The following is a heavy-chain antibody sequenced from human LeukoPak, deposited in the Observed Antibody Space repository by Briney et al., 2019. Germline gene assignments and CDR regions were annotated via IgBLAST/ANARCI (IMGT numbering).Heavy chain of an antibody. V-gene: IGHV4-61*08. Sequence: SETLSLTCAVSGGSISSGGYSWSWIRQPPGKGLEWIGYIYYSGSTNYNPSLKSRVTISVDTSKNQFSLKLSSVTAADTAVYYCARDLDLYGMDVWGQGTTVTVSS. J-gene: IGHJ6*02. D-gene: IGHD3-9*01. CDR3: ARDLDLYGMDV. CDR2: IYYSGST. CDR1: GGSISSGGYS.